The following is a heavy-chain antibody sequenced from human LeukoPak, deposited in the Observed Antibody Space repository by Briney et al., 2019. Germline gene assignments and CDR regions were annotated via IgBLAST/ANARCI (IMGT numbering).Heavy chain of an antibody. Sequence: GGSLRLSCAASGFTFSSYAMHWVRQAPGKGLEWVAVISYDGSNKYYADSVKGRFTISRDNAKNSLYLQMNSLRTEDTAVYYCARGRGSWYGVYFDYWGQGTLVTVSS. D-gene: IGHD6-13*01. CDR3: ARGRGSWYGVYFDY. CDR1: GFTFSSYA. J-gene: IGHJ4*02. CDR2: ISYDGSNK. V-gene: IGHV3-30-3*01.